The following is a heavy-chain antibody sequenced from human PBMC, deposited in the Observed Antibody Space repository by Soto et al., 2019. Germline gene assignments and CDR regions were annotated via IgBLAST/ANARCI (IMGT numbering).Heavy chain of an antibody. J-gene: IGHJ4*02. CDR1: GGTFSSYA. V-gene: IGHV1-69*13. D-gene: IGHD3-22*01. CDR3: ARDSGSSGYYYKGFFDY. Sequence: ETSVKVSCKASGGTFSSYAISWVRQAPGQGLEWMGGIIPIFGTANYAQKFQGRVTITADESTSTAYMELSSLRSEDTAVYYCARDSGSSGYYYKGFFDYWGQGTLVTVSS. CDR2: IIPIFGTA.